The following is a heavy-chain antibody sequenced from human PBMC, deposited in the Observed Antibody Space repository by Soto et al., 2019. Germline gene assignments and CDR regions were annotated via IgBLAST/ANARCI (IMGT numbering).Heavy chain of an antibody. CDR1: GYTFTSYG. V-gene: IGHV1-18*01. D-gene: IGHD2-2*01. CDR2: ISAYNGNT. CDR3: ARDGPPYCSSTSCYDPPYPPLSVY. Sequence: GASVKVSCKASGYTFTSYGISWVRQAPGQGLEWMGWISAYNGNTNYAQKLQGRVTMTTDTSTSTAYMELRSLRSDDTAVYYCARDGPPYCSSTSCYDPPYPPLSVYRGQGTLVIVSS. J-gene: IGHJ4*02.